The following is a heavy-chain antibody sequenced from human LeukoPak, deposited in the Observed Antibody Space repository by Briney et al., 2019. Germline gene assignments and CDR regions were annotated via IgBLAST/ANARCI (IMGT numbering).Heavy chain of an antibody. CDR2: IKQDGSEK. D-gene: IGHD3-22*01. V-gene: IGHV3-7*01. J-gene: IGHJ4*02. CDR1: GFTFSSYW. CDR3: ARGRGYYDSSGHYENRYNFDY. Sequence: GGSLRLSCAASGFTFSSYWLSWVRQAPGKGLEWVANIKQDGSEKYYVDSVKGRFTISRDNAKNSLYLQMNSLRAEDTAVYYCARGRGYYDSSGHYENRYNFDYWGQGTLVTVSS.